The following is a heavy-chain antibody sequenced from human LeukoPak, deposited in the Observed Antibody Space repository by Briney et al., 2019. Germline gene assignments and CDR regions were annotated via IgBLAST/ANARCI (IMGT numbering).Heavy chain of an antibody. CDR1: GSTFSSYW. J-gene: IGHJ3*02. V-gene: IGHV3-74*01. Sequence: GGSLRLSCAASGSTFSSYWMHWVRQAPGKGLVWVSRINSDGSSTSYADSVKGRFTISRDNAKNTLYLQMNSLRAEDTAVYYCARGARITMVRGVIITGHDAFDIWGQGTMVTVSS. D-gene: IGHD3-10*01. CDR3: ARGARITMVRGVIITGHDAFDI. CDR2: INSDGSST.